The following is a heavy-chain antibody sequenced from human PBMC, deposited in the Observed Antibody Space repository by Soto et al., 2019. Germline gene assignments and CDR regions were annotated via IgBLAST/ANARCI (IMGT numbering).Heavy chain of an antibody. CDR1: GYTFIYFW. Sequence: GESLKISCQASGYTFIYFWVAWVRQVPGKGLEWMGVIYPGASDIRYSPSFEGHVTISADKSTNTAYLQWSSLEAADTAIYYCARQGTSRGSDYAAFHFWGPGTLVTVSS. CDR3: ARQGTSRGSDYAAFHF. CDR2: IYPGASDI. J-gene: IGHJ4*02. V-gene: IGHV5-51*01. D-gene: IGHD3-10*01.